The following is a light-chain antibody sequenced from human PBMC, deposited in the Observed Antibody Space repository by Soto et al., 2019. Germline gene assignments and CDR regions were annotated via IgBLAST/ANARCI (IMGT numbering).Light chain of an antibody. Sequence: EIVLTQSPGTLSLSPGERATLSCRASQSVSSSYLAWYQQKPGQAPRLLIYGASSRATGIPDRFSGSGSGTDFTLTISRLEPEDFAVYYCQQYGSSLQFTFRPGTKVDIK. CDR3: QQYGSSLQFT. J-gene: IGKJ3*01. CDR2: GAS. CDR1: QSVSSSY. V-gene: IGKV3-20*01.